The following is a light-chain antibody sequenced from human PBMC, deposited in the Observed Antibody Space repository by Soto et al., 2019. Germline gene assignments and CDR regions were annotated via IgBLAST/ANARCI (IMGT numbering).Light chain of an antibody. V-gene: IGLV2-23*01. J-gene: IGLJ2*01. Sequence: QSALAQPASVSGSPGQSITISCTGISTDVGSHDLVSWYKHPPGKAPKLIIYEGSKWPSGVSNRFSGSKSGNTASLTISWLQAEDEADYYCCSYAGSSALLFGGGTKLTVL. CDR2: EGS. CDR3: CSYAGSSALL. CDR1: STDVGSHDL.